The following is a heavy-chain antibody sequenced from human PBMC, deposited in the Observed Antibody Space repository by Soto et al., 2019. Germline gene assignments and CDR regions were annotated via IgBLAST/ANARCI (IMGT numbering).Heavy chain of an antibody. V-gene: IGHV3-7*01. J-gene: IGHJ4*02. Sequence: EVQLVESGGGLVQPGGSLRVSCAASGFTFTSYWMSWVRQAPGKGLEWVANIKEDGSAKYYLDSVKGRFTISRDNAKNSLYLQMNRLRAEDTAVYYCAREDFYRFDYWGQGNLVTVSS. CDR3: AREDFYRFDY. CDR2: IKEDGSAK. CDR1: GFTFTSYW.